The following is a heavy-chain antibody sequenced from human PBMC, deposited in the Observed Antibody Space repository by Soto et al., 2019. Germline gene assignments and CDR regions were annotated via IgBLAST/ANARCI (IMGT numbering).Heavy chain of an antibody. D-gene: IGHD5-12*01. CDR3: AKDGYNVYGTFDY. Sequence: GGSLRLSCAASGFTFSSYGMHWVRQAPGKGLEWVAVISYDGSNKYYADSVKGRFTISRDNSKNTLYLQMNSLRAEDTAVYYCAKDGYNVYGTFDYWGQGTLVTVSS. CDR2: ISYDGSNK. CDR1: GFTFSSYG. J-gene: IGHJ4*02. V-gene: IGHV3-30*18.